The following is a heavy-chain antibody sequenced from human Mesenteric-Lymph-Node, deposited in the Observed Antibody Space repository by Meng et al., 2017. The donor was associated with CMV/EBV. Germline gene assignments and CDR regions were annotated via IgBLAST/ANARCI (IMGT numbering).Heavy chain of an antibody. D-gene: IGHD1-1*01. J-gene: IGHJ4*02. V-gene: IGHV3-15*01. CDR2: IKSKTDGGTT. CDR1: GFTFSNAW. Sequence: CADSGFTFSNAWMSWVRQAPGKGLEWVGRIKSKTDGGTTDYAAPVKGRFTISRDDSKNTLYLQMNSLKTEDTAVYYCTTDPDDGGDYWGQGTLVTVSS. CDR3: TTDPDDGGDY.